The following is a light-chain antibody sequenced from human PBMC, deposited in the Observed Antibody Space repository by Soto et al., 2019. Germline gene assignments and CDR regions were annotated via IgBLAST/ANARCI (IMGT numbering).Light chain of an antibody. Sequence: EIVLTQSPGTLSLSPGERATLSCRASQSVSSSYLAWYQQKPGQAPRPLIYGASSRATDIPDRFSGSGSGTDFTLTISRLEPEDFALYYCLQYGSSPYTFGQGTKLEIK. V-gene: IGKV3-20*01. CDR1: QSVSSSY. CDR2: GAS. J-gene: IGKJ2*01. CDR3: LQYGSSPYT.